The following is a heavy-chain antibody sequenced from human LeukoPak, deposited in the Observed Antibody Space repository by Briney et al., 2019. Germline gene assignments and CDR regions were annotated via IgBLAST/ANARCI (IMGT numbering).Heavy chain of an antibody. CDR3: ARASRAVAGIYFDY. J-gene: IGHJ4*02. D-gene: IGHD6-19*01. CDR1: GGSISNYY. CDR2: IYYSGST. Sequence: SSETLSLTCTVSGGSISNYYWSWIRQPPGKGLEWIGYIYYSGSTNYNPSLKSRVTISVDTSKNQFSLKLSSVTAADTAVYYCARASRAVAGIYFDYWGQGTLVTVSS. V-gene: IGHV4-59*13.